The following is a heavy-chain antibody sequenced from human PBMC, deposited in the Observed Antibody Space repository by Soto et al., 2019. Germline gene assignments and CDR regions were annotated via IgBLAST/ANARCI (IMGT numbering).Heavy chain of an antibody. Sequence: QVQLVQSGAEVKKPGSSVKVSCKASGGTFSSYAISWVRQAPGQGLEWMGGIIPIFGTANYAQKFQGRVTITADESTSTADMELSSLRSEDTAVYYCAVVDCSSTSCYKGYYYYGMDVWGQGTTVTVSS. CDR2: IIPIFGTA. V-gene: IGHV1-69*01. J-gene: IGHJ6*02. D-gene: IGHD2-2*02. CDR1: GGTFSSYA. CDR3: AVVDCSSTSCYKGYYYYGMDV.